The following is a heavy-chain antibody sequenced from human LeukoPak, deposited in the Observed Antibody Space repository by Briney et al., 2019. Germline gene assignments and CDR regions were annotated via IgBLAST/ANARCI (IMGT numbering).Heavy chain of an antibody. D-gene: IGHD6-13*01. Sequence: GGSLRLSCAASGFTFSDYYMSWIRQAPGKGLEWVSYISSSSSYTNYADSVKGRFTISRDNAKNPLYLQMNSLRAEDTAVYYCARYSSSWYIDYWGQGTLVTVSS. CDR3: ARYSSSWYIDY. V-gene: IGHV3-11*03. CDR2: ISSSSSYT. J-gene: IGHJ4*02. CDR1: GFTFSDYY.